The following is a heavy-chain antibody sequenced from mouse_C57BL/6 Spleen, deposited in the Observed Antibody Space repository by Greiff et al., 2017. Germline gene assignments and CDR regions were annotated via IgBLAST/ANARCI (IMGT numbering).Heavy chain of an antibody. CDR2: ISSGGSYT. D-gene: IGHD1-1*01. J-gene: IGHJ2*01. Sequence: EVKLVESGGDLVKPGGSLKLSCAASGFTFSSYGMSWVRQTPDKRLEWVATISSGGSYTYYPDSVKGRFTISRDNAKNTLYLQMSSLKSEDTAMYYCARLITTVVVDYWGQGTTRTVSS. V-gene: IGHV5-6*01. CDR3: ARLITTVVVDY. CDR1: GFTFSSYG.